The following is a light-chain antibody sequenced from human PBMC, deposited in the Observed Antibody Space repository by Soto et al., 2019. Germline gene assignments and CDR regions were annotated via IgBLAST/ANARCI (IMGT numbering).Light chain of an antibody. CDR3: QQYNNWPIT. V-gene: IGKV3-15*01. J-gene: IGKJ5*01. Sequence: EIVMTQSPATLSVSPGERATLSCRASQSVSSNLVWYQQKPGQAPRLLIYGASTRATGIPARFSGSGFGTEFTLTISSLQSEDFAVYYCQQYNNWPITFGQGTRLEIK. CDR1: QSVSSN. CDR2: GAS.